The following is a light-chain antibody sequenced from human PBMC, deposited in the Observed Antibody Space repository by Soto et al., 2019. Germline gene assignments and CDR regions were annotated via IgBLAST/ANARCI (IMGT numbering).Light chain of an antibody. Sequence: QSALTQPASVSGSPGQSITISCSGTSSDVGSYNHVAWYQQLPGKTPKLIIYEVTYRPSGVSHRFSASKSGNTASLTISGLQAEDEADYYCISYTGSSTSYVFGTGTKLTVL. J-gene: IGLJ1*01. CDR2: EVT. CDR1: SSDVGSYNH. V-gene: IGLV2-14*01. CDR3: ISYTGSSTSYV.